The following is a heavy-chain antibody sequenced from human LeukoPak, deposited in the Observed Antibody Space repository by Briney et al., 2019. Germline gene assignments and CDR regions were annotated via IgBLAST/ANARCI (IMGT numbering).Heavy chain of an antibody. Sequence: PGRSLRLSCAASGFTFSTCGMHWVRQAPGKGLQWVAVIWYDGSNKQYADSVKGRFTISRDNSKNTLYLQMNSLRAEDTAVYYCARSRYCSSTSCYGFLDYWGQGTLVTVSS. D-gene: IGHD2-2*01. CDR2: IWYDGSNK. J-gene: IGHJ4*02. CDR3: ARSRYCSSTSCYGFLDY. CDR1: GFTFSTCG. V-gene: IGHV3-33*01.